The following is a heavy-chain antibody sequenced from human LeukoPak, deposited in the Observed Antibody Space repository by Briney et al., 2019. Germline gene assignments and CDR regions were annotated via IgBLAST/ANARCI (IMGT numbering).Heavy chain of an antibody. D-gene: IGHD6-19*01. J-gene: IGHJ6*02. CDR2: IYYSGST. Sequence: KASETLSLTCTVSGGSISSGGYYWSWIRQHPGKGLEWIGYIYYSGSTYYNPSLKSRVTISVDTSKNQFSLKLSSVTAADTAVYYCARAYSSGWAYYYYGMDVWGQGTTVTVSS. CDR3: ARAYSSGWAYYYYGMDV. V-gene: IGHV4-31*03. CDR1: GGSISSGGYY.